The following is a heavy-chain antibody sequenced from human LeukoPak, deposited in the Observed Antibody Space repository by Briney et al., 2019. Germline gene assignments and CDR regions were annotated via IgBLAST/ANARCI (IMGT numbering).Heavy chain of an antibody. Sequence: SETLSLTCTVSGGSISDYYWSWIRQAPGKGLEWIGYIYDSGSTNYNPSLKSRVTISVDTSKNQFSLKLSSVTAADTAVYYCARGANNFWSGYYPAYYYYGMDVWGQGTTVTVSS. D-gene: IGHD3-3*01. CDR2: IYDSGST. J-gene: IGHJ6*02. V-gene: IGHV4-59*08. CDR1: GGSISDYY. CDR3: ARGANNFWSGYYPAYYYYGMDV.